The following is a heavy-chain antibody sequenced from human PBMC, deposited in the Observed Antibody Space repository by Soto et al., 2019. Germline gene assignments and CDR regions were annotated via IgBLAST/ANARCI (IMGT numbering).Heavy chain of an antibody. D-gene: IGHD3-10*01. CDR2: LWFDGSNE. J-gene: IGHJ6*02. CDR3: AKVLYASESFDSEEAPYGMDV. V-gene: IGHV3-33*06. Sequence: PGGSLRLSCAASGFPFSRYDMHWVRQAPGKGLEWVAALWFDGSNEYYADSVQGRFTISRDNSKNTLYLQMDSLRAEDTAVYYCAKVLYASESFDSEEAPYGMDVWGQGTTVTVS. CDR1: GFPFSRYD.